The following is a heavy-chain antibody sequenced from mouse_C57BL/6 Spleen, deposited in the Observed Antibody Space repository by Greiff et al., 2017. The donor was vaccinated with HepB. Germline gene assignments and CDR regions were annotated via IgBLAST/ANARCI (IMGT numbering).Heavy chain of an antibody. V-gene: IGHV1-75*01. Sequence: QVQLKQSGPELVKPGASVKISCKASGYTFTDYYINWVKQRPGQGLEWIGWIFPGSGSTYYNEKFKGKATLTVDKSSSTAYMLLSSLTSEDSAVYFCARERYSNYGRYAMDYWGQGTSVTVSS. CDR2: IFPGSGST. D-gene: IGHD2-5*01. J-gene: IGHJ4*01. CDR1: GYTFTDYY. CDR3: ARERYSNYGRYAMDY.